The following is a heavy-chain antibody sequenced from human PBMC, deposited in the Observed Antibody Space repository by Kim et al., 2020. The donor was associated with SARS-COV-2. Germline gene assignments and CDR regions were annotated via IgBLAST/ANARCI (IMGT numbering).Heavy chain of an antibody. Sequence: GGSLRLSCAASGFTFGDYAMHWVRQAPGKGLEWVSGISWNSGSIGYADSVKGRFTISRDNAKNSLYLQMNSLRAEDTALYYCAKGSHYDFWSGYEDYWGQGTLVTVSS. J-gene: IGHJ4*02. V-gene: IGHV3-9*01. CDR2: ISWNSGSI. D-gene: IGHD3-3*01. CDR1: GFTFGDYA. CDR3: AKGSHYDFWSGYEDY.